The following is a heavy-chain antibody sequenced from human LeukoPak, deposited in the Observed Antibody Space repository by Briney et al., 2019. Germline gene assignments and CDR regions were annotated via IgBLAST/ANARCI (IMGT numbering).Heavy chain of an antibody. D-gene: IGHD6-19*01. CDR3: ARGPSFGWYAEPIDY. V-gene: IGHV1-18*01. J-gene: IGHJ4*02. CDR2: ISAYNGNT. Sequence: ASVKVSCKASGYTFTSYGISWVRQAPGQGLEWMGWISAYNGNTNYAQKLQGRVTMTTDTSTSTAYMELRSLRSDDTAVYYCARGPSFGWYAEPIDYWGQGTLVTVSS. CDR1: GYTFTSYG.